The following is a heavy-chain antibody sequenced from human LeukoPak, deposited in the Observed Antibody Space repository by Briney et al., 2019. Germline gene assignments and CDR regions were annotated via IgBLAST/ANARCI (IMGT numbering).Heavy chain of an antibody. CDR1: GFTVSSNF. Sequence: GGSLRLSCAASGFTVSSNFMSWVRQAPGKGLEWVSVIYNDGSTYYADSVKGRFTISRDNAQNSLYLQMNSLRAEDTAVYYCTRGSYGDYEYWGQGTLVTVSS. J-gene: IGHJ4*02. V-gene: IGHV3-66*01. CDR2: IYNDGST. CDR3: TRGSYGDYEY. D-gene: IGHD4-17*01.